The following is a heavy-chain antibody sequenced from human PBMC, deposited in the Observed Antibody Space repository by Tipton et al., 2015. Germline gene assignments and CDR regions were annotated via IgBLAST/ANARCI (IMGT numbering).Heavy chain of an antibody. D-gene: IGHD6-13*01. CDR1: EYIFNDHA. V-gene: IGHV1-69*01. CDR2: IAPLFGRT. Sequence: QSGAEVKKPGSSVKVSCKVSEYIFNDHALTWIRQAPGQGLEWMGGIAPLFGRTDYAHRFQTRVTITADGSTNTVYMELNSLTSEDTAVYFCAKGRTITAAGREFDLWSQGTLVTVS. CDR3: AKGRTITAAGREFDL. J-gene: IGHJ5*02.